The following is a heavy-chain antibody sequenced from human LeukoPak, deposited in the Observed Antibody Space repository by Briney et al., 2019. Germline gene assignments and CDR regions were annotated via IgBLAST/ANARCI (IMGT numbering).Heavy chain of an antibody. CDR2: IIPIFGTA. CDR3: ARDRSDYYDSSGYYYGGVY. V-gene: IGHV1-69*13. Sequence: SVKVSCKASGGTFSSYAISWVRQAPGQGLEWMGGIIPIFGTANYAQKFQGRVTITADESTSTAYMELSSPRSEDTAVYYCARDRSDYYDSSGYYYGGVYWGQGTLVTVSS. J-gene: IGHJ4*02. CDR1: GGTFSSYA. D-gene: IGHD3-22*01.